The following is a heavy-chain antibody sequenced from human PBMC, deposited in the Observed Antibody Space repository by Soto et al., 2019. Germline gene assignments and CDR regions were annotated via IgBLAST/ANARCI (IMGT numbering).Heavy chain of an antibody. CDR1: GGSISSSSYY. D-gene: IGHD2-2*01. CDR2: IYYSGST. Sequence: QLQLQESGPGLVKPSETLSLTCTVSGGSISSSSYYWGWIRQPPGKGLEWIGSIYYSGSTYYNPSLKSRVTISVDTSKNQFSLKLSSVTAADTAVYYCARLLVVPAAMVPAWGQGTLVTVSS. CDR3: ARLLVVPAAMVPA. V-gene: IGHV4-39*01. J-gene: IGHJ5*02.